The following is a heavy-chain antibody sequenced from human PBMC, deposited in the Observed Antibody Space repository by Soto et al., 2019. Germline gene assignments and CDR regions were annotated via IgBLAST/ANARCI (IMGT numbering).Heavy chain of an antibody. J-gene: IGHJ6*02. CDR2: IIPISGTA. CDR3: ARSQGSSTSLEIYYYYYYVMDV. D-gene: IGHD2-2*01. V-gene: IGHV1-69*13. Sequence: SVKVSCKASGGTFSSYAISWVRQAPGQGLEWMGGIIPISGTANYAQKFQGRVTITADESTSTAYMELSSLRSEDTAVYYCARSQGSSTSLEIYYYYYYVMDVRGQRTTVTVSS. CDR1: GGTFSSYA.